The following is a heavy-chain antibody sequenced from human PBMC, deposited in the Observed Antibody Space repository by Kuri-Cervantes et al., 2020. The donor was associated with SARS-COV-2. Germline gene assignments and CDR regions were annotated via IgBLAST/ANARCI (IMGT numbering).Heavy chain of an antibody. CDR1: GGSFSGYY. Sequence: SQTLSLTCAVYGGSFSGYYWSWIRQPPGKGLEWIGEINHSGSTNYNPSLKSRVTISVDTSKNQFSLKLSSVTAADTAVYYCARSPVYSSSWDVWGKGTTVTVSS. CDR2: INHSGST. J-gene: IGHJ6*04. CDR3: ARSPVYSSSWDV. D-gene: IGHD6-6*01. V-gene: IGHV4-34*01.